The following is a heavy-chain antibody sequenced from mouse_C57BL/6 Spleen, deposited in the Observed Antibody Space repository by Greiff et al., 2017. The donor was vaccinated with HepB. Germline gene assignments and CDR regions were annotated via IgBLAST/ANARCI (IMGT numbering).Heavy chain of an antibody. CDR2: ISDGGSYT. CDR1: RFTFSSYA. Sequence: EVQGVESGGGLVKPGGSLKLSCAASRFTFSSYAMSWVRQTPEKRLEWVATISDGGSYTYYPDNVKGRFTISRDNAKNNLYLQMSHLKSEDTAMYYCARDGDGYPAWFAYWGQGTLVTVSA. CDR3: ARDGDGYPAWFAY. J-gene: IGHJ3*01. V-gene: IGHV5-4*01. D-gene: IGHD2-3*01.